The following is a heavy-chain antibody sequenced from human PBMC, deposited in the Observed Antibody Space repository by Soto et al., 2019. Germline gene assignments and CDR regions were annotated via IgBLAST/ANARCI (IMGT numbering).Heavy chain of an antibody. Sequence: QVQLVESGGGVVQPGRTLRLSCAASGFSFSSFAMHWVRQAPGKGLEWVAVIWYDGSNKYYADSVKGRLTISRDNSKNTLYLQMNNLRAEDTAVYYCACDANYYGNSGHYYGKGFDYWGQGTLVPVSS. CDR3: ACDANYYGNSGHYYGKGFDY. J-gene: IGHJ4*02. CDR2: IWYDGSNK. CDR1: GFSFSSFA. D-gene: IGHD3-22*01. V-gene: IGHV3-33*01.